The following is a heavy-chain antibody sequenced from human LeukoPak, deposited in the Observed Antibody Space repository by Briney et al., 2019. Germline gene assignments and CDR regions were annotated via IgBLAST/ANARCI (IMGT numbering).Heavy chain of an antibody. D-gene: IGHD2-2*01. CDR2: ISSNGGST. V-gene: IGHV3-64*01. Sequence: GSLRLSCAASGFTFSNYAMHWVRQAPGKGLEYVSAISSNGGSTYYANSVKGRFTISRDNSKNTLYLQMGSLRAEDMAVYYCARGYCSSTSCSTFDYWGQGTLVTVSS. CDR3: ARGYCSSTSCSTFDY. CDR1: GFTFSNYA. J-gene: IGHJ4*02.